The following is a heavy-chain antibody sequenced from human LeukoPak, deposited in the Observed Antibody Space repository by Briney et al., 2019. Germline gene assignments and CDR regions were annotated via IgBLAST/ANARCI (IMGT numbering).Heavy chain of an antibody. D-gene: IGHD2-15*01. Sequence: GWDLRHSRVASGFTHNSYRMVWFRPAPGKGLAGVSGISPDGCWALHADSVKGRVAISRDYVRNTLYLLMNSLGVEDTGMYFCARYEQRPGLLASEPWGQGALVTVSS. CDR3: ARYEQRPGLLASEP. CDR2: ISPDGCWA. V-gene: IGHV3-74*01. CDR1: GFTHNSYR. J-gene: IGHJ5*02.